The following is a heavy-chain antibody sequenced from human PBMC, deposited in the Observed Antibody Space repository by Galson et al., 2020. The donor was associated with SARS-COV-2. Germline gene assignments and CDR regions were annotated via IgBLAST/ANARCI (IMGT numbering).Heavy chain of an antibody. CDR3: ARDLVVPYYYGMDV. Sequence: GGSLRLSCAASGFTFSSYGMHWVRQAPGKGLEWVAVIWYDGSNKYYADSVKGRFTISRDNSKNTLYLQMNSLRAEDTAVYYCARDLVVPYYYGMDVWGQGTTVTVSS. CDR1: GFTFSSYG. J-gene: IGHJ6*02. CDR2: IWYDGSNK. V-gene: IGHV3-33*01. D-gene: IGHD3-22*01.